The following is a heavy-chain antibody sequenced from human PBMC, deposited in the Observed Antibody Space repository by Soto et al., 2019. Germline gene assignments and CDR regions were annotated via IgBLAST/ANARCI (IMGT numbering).Heavy chain of an antibody. J-gene: IGHJ6*02. CDR1: GFTFSSYA. CDR3: AKDTIAAAGYYYYYYGMDV. D-gene: IGHD6-13*01. CDR2: ISGSGGST. V-gene: IGHV3-23*01. Sequence: GGSLRLSCAASGFTFSSYAMSWVRQAPGKGLEWVSAISGSGGSTYYADSVKGRFTISRDNSKNTLYLQMNSLRAEVTVVYYGAKDTIAAAGYYYYYYGMDVWGQGTTVTVSS.